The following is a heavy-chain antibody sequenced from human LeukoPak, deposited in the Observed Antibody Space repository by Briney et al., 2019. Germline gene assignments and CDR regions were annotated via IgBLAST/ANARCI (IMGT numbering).Heavy chain of an antibody. D-gene: IGHD3-10*01. J-gene: IGHJ5*02. Sequence: SETLSLTCTVSGGSISSYYWSWIRQPPGKGLEWIGYIYYSGSTNYNPSLQSRVTVSVDTSKNQFSLRLTSVSAADTAVYYCVRGPYGSGISNWFDPWGQGTQVIVSS. CDR1: GGSISSYY. CDR2: IYYSGST. V-gene: IGHV4-59*01. CDR3: VRGPYGSGISNWFDP.